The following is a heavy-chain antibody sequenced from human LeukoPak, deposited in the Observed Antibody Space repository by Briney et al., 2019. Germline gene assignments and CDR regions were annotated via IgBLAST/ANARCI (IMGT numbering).Heavy chain of an antibody. CDR2: MNPNSGNT. CDR3: ARGSPKSAVRGKIPDY. CDR1: GYTFTSYD. Sequence: ASVKVSCKASGYTFTSYDINWVRQATGQGLEWMGWMNPNSGNTGYAQKFQDRVTMTTNTSTTTAYMGLSSLRSEDTAVYYCARGSPKSAVRGKIPDYWGQGTLVTVSS. V-gene: IGHV1-8*01. J-gene: IGHJ4*02. D-gene: IGHD4-17*01.